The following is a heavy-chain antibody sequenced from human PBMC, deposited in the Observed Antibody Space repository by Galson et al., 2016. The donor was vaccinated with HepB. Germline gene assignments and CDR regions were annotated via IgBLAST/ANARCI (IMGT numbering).Heavy chain of an antibody. CDR1: GFTFGDYA. V-gene: IGHV3-23*01. J-gene: IGHJ6*02. Sequence: SLRLSCATSGFTFGDYAMTWVRQAPGKGLEWISGITGTGGGTYYADSVKGRFTISRDTSKNTLFLQLSSLRVEDTAVYYCAKDHTGSTVGWSDGMDVWGQGTRVTVSS. CDR3: AKDHTGSTVGWSDGMDV. CDR2: ITGTGGGT. D-gene: IGHD1-7*01.